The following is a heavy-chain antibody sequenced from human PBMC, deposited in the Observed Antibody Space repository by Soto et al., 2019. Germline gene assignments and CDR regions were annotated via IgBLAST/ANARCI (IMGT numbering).Heavy chain of an antibody. CDR3: AIRGYQLPPRDGRFHGDSYWYFDL. D-gene: IGHD2-2*01. CDR1: GGTFSSYA. CDR2: IIPIFGTA. J-gene: IGHJ2*01. V-gene: IGHV1-69*01. Sequence: QVQLVQSGAEVKKPGSSVKVSCKASGGTFSSYAISWVRQAPGQGLEWMGGIIPIFGTANYAQKFQGRVTITADESTSTAYMELSSLRSEDTAVYYFAIRGYQLPPRDGRFHGDSYWYFDLWGRGTLVTVSS.